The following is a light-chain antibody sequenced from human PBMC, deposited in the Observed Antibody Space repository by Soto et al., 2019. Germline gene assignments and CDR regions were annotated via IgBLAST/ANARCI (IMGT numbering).Light chain of an antibody. J-gene: IGKJ3*01. CDR1: ESIESRY. V-gene: IGKV3-20*01. CDR3: QQFGSSPGFT. CDR2: GTS. Sequence: EIVLTQSPATLSLSPGERATLSCRASESIESRYLAWYQQRPGQAPRLLIYGTSSRATGIPDRFSGSGSGTDFSLTISSLEPEDFVVYYCQQFGSSPGFTFGPGTKVDIK.